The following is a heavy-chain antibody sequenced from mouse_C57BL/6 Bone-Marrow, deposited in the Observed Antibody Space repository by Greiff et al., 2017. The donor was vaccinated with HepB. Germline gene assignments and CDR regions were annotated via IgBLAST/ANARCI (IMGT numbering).Heavy chain of an antibody. CDR1: GYTFTSYW. Sequence: QVQLQQSGAELVMPGASVKLSCKASGYTFTSYWMHWVKQRPGQGLEWIGEIDPSDSYTNYNQKFKGKPTLTEDKSSSTAYMQLSSLTSEDSAVYSSARGNYREYFDDWGTGTTVTVSS. CDR2: IDPSDSYT. CDR3: ARGNYREYFDD. D-gene: IGHD2-12*01. V-gene: IGHV1-69*01. J-gene: IGHJ1*03.